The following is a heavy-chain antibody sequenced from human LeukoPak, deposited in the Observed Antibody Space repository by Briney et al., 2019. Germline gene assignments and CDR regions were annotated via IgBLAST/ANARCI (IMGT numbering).Heavy chain of an antibody. D-gene: IGHD2-2*01. CDR2: INHSGST. CDR3: ASKVTEYQLLAGFDP. J-gene: IGHJ5*02. V-gene: IGHV4-34*01. CDR1: GGSISSYY. Sequence: PSETLSLTCTVSGGSISSYYWSWIRQPPGKGLEWIGEINHSGSTNYNPSLKSRVTISVDTSKNQFSLKLSSVTAADTAVYYCASKVTEYQLLAGFDPWGQGTLVTVSS.